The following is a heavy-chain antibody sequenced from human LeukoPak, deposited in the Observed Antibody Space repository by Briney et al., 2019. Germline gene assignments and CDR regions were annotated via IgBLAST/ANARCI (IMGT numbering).Heavy chain of an antibody. J-gene: IGHJ4*02. CDR1: GGSFSGYY. D-gene: IGHD6-6*01. CDR2: INHSGST. CDR3: ARDSSSSTPPGYY. V-gene: IGHV4-34*01. Sequence: PSETLSLTCAVYGGSFSGYYWSWIRQPPGKGLEWIGEINHSGSTNYNPSLKSRVTMSVDTSKNQFSLKLSSVTAADTAVYYCARDSSSSTPPGYYWGQGTLVTVSS.